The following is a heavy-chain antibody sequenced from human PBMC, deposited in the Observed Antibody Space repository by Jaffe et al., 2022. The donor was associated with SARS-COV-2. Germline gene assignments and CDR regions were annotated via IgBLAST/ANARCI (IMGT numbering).Heavy chain of an antibody. V-gene: IGHV4-61*02. J-gene: IGHJ2*01. CDR2: IYTSGST. CDR3: ARERLWGDYWYFDL. D-gene: IGHD7-27*01. CDR1: GGSISSGSYY. Sequence: QVQLQESGPGLVKPSQTLSLTCTVSGGSISSGSYYWSWIRQPAGKGLEWIGRIYTSGSTNYNPSLKSRVTISVDTSKNQFSLKLSSVTAADTAVYYCARERLWGDYWYFDLWGRGTLVTVSS.